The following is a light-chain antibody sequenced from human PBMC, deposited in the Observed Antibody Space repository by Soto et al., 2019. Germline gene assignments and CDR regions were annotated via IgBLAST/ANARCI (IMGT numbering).Light chain of an antibody. V-gene: IGKV3D-20*02. CDR2: RAS. Sequence: EIVLTQSPGTLSLSPGERATLSCRASQSVSSNYLAWYQQKPGQAPKVLIYRASIRATGIPDRFSGSGSGTDFTLTISRLEPEDFAVYYCQQRSNWLTFGGGTKVDI. CDR3: QQRSNWLT. CDR1: QSVSSNY. J-gene: IGKJ4*01.